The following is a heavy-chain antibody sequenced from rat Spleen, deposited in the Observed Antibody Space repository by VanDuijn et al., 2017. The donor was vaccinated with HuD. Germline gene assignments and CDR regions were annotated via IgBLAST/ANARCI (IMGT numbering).Heavy chain of an antibody. CDR3: ATSYMPFDY. Sequence: QVQLKESGPALVQPSQTLSLTCTVSGFSLTSYNVHWVRQPTGKGLEWMGVIWTGGSTDYSSALKSRLSISRDTSKSQVFVKMNSLQTEDTATYYCATSYMPFDYWGQGVRFTVSS. V-gene: IGHV2-30*01. CDR1: GFSLTSYN. CDR2: IWTGGST. J-gene: IGHJ2*01. D-gene: IGHD1-2*01.